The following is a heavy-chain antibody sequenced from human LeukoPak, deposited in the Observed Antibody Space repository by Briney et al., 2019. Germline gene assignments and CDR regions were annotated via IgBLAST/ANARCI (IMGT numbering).Heavy chain of an antibody. CDR2: IDPSDSYT. CDR1: GYSFTSYW. CDR3: ARHGSIVATIPDFDY. Sequence: ESLKISCKGSGYSFTSYWISWVRQMPGKGLEWMGRIDPSDSYTNYSPSFQGHVTISADKSISTAYLQWSSLKASDTAMYYCARHGSIVATIPDFDYWGQGTLVTVSS. D-gene: IGHD5-12*01. V-gene: IGHV5-10-1*01. J-gene: IGHJ4*02.